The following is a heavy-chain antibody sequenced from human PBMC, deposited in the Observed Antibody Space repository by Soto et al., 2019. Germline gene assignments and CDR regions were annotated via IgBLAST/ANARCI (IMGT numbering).Heavy chain of an antibody. CDR2: INPNSGGT. Sequence: ASVKVSCKASGYTFTGYYMHWVRQAPGQGLEWMGWINPNSGGTNYAQKFQGWVTVTRDTSISTAYMELSRLRSDDTAVYYCARARRYCSGGSCSSFGVYYYYYMDVWGKGTTVTVSS. CDR1: GYTFTGYY. J-gene: IGHJ6*03. D-gene: IGHD2-15*01. V-gene: IGHV1-2*04. CDR3: ARARRYCSGGSCSSFGVYYYYYMDV.